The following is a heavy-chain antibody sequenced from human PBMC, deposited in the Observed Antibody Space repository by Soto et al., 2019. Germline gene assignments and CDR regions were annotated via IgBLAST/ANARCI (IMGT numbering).Heavy chain of an antibody. CDR1: GFTFDSYA. J-gene: IGHJ4*02. CDR2: ISGSGDYT. V-gene: IGHV3-23*01. CDR3: AKNRGLQYYFDY. Sequence: PVGSLRLSCAASGFTFDSYAMNWVRQAPGKGLEWVSTISGSGDYTYHTDSVKGRFTISRDNSKNMMYLQMNSLRAEDTAIYYCAKNRGLQYYFDYWGQGT.